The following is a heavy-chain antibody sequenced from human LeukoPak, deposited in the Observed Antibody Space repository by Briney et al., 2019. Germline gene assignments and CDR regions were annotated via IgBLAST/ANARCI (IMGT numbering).Heavy chain of an antibody. CDR2: INTIGATI. Sequence: GGSLRLSCAASGFTFSNYYMSWIRHAPGKGLEWVSYINTIGATIYYADSLKGRFTISRDNAKNSLSLQMDSLRAEDTAVYYCARGDFGRYAFDFWGQGTMVTVSS. V-gene: IGHV3-11*01. J-gene: IGHJ3*01. CDR1: GFTFSNYY. CDR3: ARGDFGRYAFDF. D-gene: IGHD2/OR15-2a*01.